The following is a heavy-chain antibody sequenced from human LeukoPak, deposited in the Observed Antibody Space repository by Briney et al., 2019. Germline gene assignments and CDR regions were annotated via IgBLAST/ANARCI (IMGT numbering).Heavy chain of an antibody. CDR2: IYYSGST. V-gene: IGHV4-30-4*08. CDR3: ARVDRSVVASFDY. CDR1: GGSISSGDYY. J-gene: IGHJ4*01. Sequence: SETLSLTCTVSGGSISSGDYYWSWIRQPPGKGLEWIGYIYYSGSTYHNPSLKSRVTISVDTSKNQFSMKLSSLTATDTAVYYCARVDRSVVASFDYWGQGTLVTVSS. D-gene: IGHD2-21*01.